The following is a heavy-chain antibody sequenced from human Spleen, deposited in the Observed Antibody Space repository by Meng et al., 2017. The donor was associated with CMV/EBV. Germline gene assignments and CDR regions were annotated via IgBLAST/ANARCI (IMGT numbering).Heavy chain of an antibody. D-gene: IGHD3-9*01. CDR3: ARGGYDIWTGYPF. CDR2: ISSSSSYI. J-gene: IGHJ4*02. V-gene: IGHV3-21*01. Sequence: GGSLRLSCAASGFTFSDYYMSWVRQAPGKGLEWVSSISSSSSYIYYADSVKGRFTISRDNAKNSLYLQMNSLRVEDTAVYYCARGGYDIWTGYPFWGQGTLVTVSS. CDR1: GFTFSDYY.